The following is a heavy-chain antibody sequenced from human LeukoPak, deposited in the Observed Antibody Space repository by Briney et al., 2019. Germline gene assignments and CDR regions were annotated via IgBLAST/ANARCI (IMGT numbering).Heavy chain of an antibody. D-gene: IGHD4-17*01. CDR3: ARVSVGGHGDY. V-gene: IGHV1-46*03. CDR1: GYTFTSYY. CDR2: INPSGGST. Sequence: ASVKVSCKASGYTFTSYYMHWVRQAPGQGLEWMGIINPSGGSTSYAQKFQGRVTMTRDTSTSKVYMELSSLRSEDTAVYYCARVSVGGHGDYWGQGTLVTVSS. J-gene: IGHJ4*02.